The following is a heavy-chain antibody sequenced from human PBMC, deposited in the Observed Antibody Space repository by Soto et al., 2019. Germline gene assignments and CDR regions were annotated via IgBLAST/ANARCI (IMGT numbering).Heavy chain of an antibody. CDR3: ASSGFYPR. CDR2: IYHSGKT. V-gene: IGHV4-31*03. CDR1: GGSMSSGGYY. D-gene: IGHD3-22*01. Sequence: QVQLQESGPGLVKPSQTLSLTCTVSGGSMSSGGYYWSWIRQHPGRGLEWIGYIYHSGKTYYNPSLKSRITISEITSKNQFSLRLSSMTAADTAVYYCASSGFYPRWGRGTLVTVFS. J-gene: IGHJ4*02.